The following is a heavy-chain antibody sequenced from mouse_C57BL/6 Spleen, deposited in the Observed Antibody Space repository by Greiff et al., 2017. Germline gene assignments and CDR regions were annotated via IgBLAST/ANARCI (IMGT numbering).Heavy chain of an antibody. J-gene: IGHJ2*01. D-gene: IGHD1-1*01. CDR2: LNPNNGVT. CDR1: GYTFTDYY. V-gene: IGHV1-26*01. CDR3: AREGLYGSSCDY. Sequence: EVMLQQSGPELVKPGASVKISCKASGYTFTDYYMNWVKQSHGKSLEWIGDLNPNNGVTSYNQKFKGKATLTVAKSSSTAYLELRSLTSADSAVYDCAREGLYGSSCDYWGQGTTLTVSS.